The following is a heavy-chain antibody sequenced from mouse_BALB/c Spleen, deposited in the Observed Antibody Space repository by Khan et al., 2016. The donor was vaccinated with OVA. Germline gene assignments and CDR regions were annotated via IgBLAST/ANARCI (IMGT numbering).Heavy chain of an antibody. CDR3: ARGGAAYDRNDGGAMEY. D-gene: IGHD2-14*01. V-gene: IGHV9-4*02. CDR2: INTHSGVP. Sequence: LVESGSELKKPGETVRISCKASGYTFTTAGMQWVQKMPGKGLKWIGWINTHSGVPKYAEDFKGRFAFSLETSASTAYLQITNLKNEDTATYFCARGGAAYDRNDGGAMEYWGQGTSVTVAS. CDR1: GYTFTTAG. J-gene: IGHJ4*01.